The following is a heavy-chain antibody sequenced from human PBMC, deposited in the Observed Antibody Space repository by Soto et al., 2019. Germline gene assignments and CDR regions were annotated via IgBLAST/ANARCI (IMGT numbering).Heavy chain of an antibody. D-gene: IGHD1-1*01. V-gene: IGHV4-39*01. J-gene: IGHJ6*02. CDR2: IYYSLNT. CDR3: ARLPQEYNYYGMDV. CDR1: GGSIVTVSYY. Sequence: SDTLSLTCTVSGGSIVTVSYYWGWIRQPPGKGLEWLGHIYYSLNTYYPPSLKSRVTISVDTSKNQFSLRLSSVTAADTAVYYCARLPQEYNYYGMDVWGQGTTVTVSS.